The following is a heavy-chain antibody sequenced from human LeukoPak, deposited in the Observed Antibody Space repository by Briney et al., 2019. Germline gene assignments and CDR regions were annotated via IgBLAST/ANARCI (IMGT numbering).Heavy chain of an antibody. CDR1: GFTFSSYG. V-gene: IGHV3-33*06. CDR2: IWYDGSNK. J-gene: IGHJ3*02. Sequence: GRSLRLSCAASGFTFSSYGMHWVRQAPGKGLEWVAVIWYDGSNKYYADSVKGRFTISRDNLKNTLYLQMNSLRAEDTAVYYCAKGTTVTTPRAFDIWGQGTMVTVSS. CDR3: AKGTTVTTPRAFDI. D-gene: IGHD4-17*01.